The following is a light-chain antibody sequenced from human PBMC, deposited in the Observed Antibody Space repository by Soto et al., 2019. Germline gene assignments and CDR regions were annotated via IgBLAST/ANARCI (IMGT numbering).Light chain of an antibody. V-gene: IGKV3-20*01. CDR2: GAS. CDR3: QQYGSSPGT. Sequence: ELVLTQSPGTLSLSPGERATLSCRASQSVTSNYLAWYQQKPGQAPRLLIFGASIRDTGIPDRFSGSGSGTDFTLTISRLEPEDFAVYYCQQYGSSPGTFGQGTKVEIK. CDR1: QSVTSNY. J-gene: IGKJ1*01.